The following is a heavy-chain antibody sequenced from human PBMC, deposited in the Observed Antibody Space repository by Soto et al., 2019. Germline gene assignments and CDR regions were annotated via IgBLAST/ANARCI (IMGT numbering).Heavy chain of an antibody. CDR2: IRSKANSYAT. V-gene: IGHV3-73*01. Sequence: GGSLRLSCAASGFTFSGSAMHWVRQASGKGLEWVGRIRSKANSYATAYAASVKGRFTISRDDSKNTAYLQMNSLKTEDTAVYYCTRDRGYSYSYGPLFDYWGQGTLVTVSS. CDR1: GFTFSGSA. D-gene: IGHD5-18*01. CDR3: TRDRGYSYSYGPLFDY. J-gene: IGHJ4*02.